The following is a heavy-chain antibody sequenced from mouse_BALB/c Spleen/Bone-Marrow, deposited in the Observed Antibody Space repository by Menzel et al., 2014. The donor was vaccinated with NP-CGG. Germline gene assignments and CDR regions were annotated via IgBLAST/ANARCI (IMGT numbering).Heavy chain of an antibody. J-gene: IGHJ4*01. D-gene: IGHD2-1*01. V-gene: IGHV5-15*02. CDR3: TRNYGNQGAMDY. CDR2: ISNLAYSI. CDR1: GFTFSDYG. Sequence: EVQVVESGGGLVQPGGSRKLSCAASGFTFSDYGMAWVRQAPGKGPEWVAFISNLAYSIYYADTVTGRFTISRENAKSTLYLEMSSLRSEDTAIYYWTRNYGNQGAMDYWGLGTSVTVSS.